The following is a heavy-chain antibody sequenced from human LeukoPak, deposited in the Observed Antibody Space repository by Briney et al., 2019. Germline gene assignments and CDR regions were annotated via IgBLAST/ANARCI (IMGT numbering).Heavy chain of an antibody. CDR1: GFTFSTYW. CDR2: INGDESST. Sequence: HPGGSLRLSCAPSGFTFSTYWMHWVRQVPGRGLEWVSRINGDESSTNYADSVKGRFTISRDNAKDTLYLHMNSLTAEDTAVYYCARGAKWAYYFDYWGQGTLVTVSS. D-gene: IGHD1-26*01. J-gene: IGHJ4*02. V-gene: IGHV3-74*01. CDR3: ARGAKWAYYFDY.